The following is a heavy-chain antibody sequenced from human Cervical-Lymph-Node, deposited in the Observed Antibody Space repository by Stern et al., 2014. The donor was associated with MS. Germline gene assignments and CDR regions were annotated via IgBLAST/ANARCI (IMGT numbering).Heavy chain of an antibody. J-gene: IGHJ4*02. CDR3: ARSPTYYYDSSGYYPDY. CDR2: ISSSSSTI. CDR1: GFTFSSYS. Sequence: VQLVQSGGGLVQPGGSLRLSCAASGFTFSSYSMNWVRQAPGKGLEWVSYISSSSSTIYYADSVKGRFPIARDNAKNSLYLQMNSLRDEDTAVYYCARSPTYYYDSSGYYPDYWGQGTLVTVSS. V-gene: IGHV3-48*02. D-gene: IGHD3-22*01.